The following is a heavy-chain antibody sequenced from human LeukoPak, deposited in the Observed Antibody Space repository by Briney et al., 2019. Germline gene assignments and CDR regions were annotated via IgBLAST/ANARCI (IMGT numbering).Heavy chain of an antibody. V-gene: IGHV3-7*01. CDR3: VRLIAVAGTRYFDY. CDR2: IKQDGSEK. CDR1: GFTFSSYW. Sequence: GGSLRLSCAASGFTFSSYWMTWVRQAPGKGLEWVANIKQDGSEKYYVDSVKGRFTISRDNAKNSLYLQVNSLRAEDTAVYYCVRLIAVAGTRYFDYWGQGTLVTVSS. D-gene: IGHD6-19*01. J-gene: IGHJ4*02.